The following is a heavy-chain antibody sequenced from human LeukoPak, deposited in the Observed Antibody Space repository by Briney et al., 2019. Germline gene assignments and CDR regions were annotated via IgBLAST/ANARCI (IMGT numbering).Heavy chain of an antibody. V-gene: IGHV1-18*01. J-gene: IGHJ4*02. CDR3: ASGAGSWDNFEY. Sequence: GASVKVSCKASGYTFTSYGISWVRQAPGQGLECMGWINAYNGNTNYAQTLQGRVTMTTDTSTSTAYMELRSLRSDDTAVYYCASGAGSWDNFEYWGQGTLVTVSS. CDR2: INAYNGNT. D-gene: IGHD6-13*01. CDR1: GYTFTSYG.